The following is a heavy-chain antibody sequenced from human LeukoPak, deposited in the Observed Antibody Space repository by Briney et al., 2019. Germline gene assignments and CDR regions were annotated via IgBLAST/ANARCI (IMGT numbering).Heavy chain of an antibody. J-gene: IGHJ6*02. V-gene: IGHV1-8*02. CDR2: MNPNSGNT. Sequence: ASVKASCKASGYTFTSYDINWVRQATGQGLEWMGWMNPNSGNTGYAQKFQGRVTMTRNTSISTAYMELSSLRSEDTAVYYCASRLLTPYCGGDCYSYGMDVWGQGTTVTVSS. CDR1: GYTFTSYD. D-gene: IGHD2-21*01. CDR3: ASRLLTPYCGGDCYSYGMDV.